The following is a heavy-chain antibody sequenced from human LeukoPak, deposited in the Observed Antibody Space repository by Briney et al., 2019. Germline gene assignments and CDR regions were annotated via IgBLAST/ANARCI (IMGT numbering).Heavy chain of an antibody. J-gene: IGHJ4*02. CDR1: GFTFGSYW. CDR3: ARDSGNSGYDVDDY. D-gene: IGHD5-12*01. V-gene: IGHV3-7*01. CDR2: IQQGGSEK. Sequence: GGSLRLSCAGSGFTFGSYWMSWVRQAPGKGLEWVANIQQGGSEKNYADSVKGRFTISRDNAKNSLYLQMNSLRAEDTAVYYCARDSGNSGYDVDDYWGQGTLVTVSS.